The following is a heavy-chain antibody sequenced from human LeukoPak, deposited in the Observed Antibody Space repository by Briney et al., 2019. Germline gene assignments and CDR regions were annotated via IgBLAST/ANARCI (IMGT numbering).Heavy chain of an antibody. V-gene: IGHV3-23*01. D-gene: IGHD3-22*01. CDR1: GFTFRSYA. J-gene: IGHJ4*02. Sequence: GGSLRLSCAASGFTFRSYAMSWVRQAPGKGLEWVLAISGSGTSTYYADSVKGRFTISRDNSKNTVYLQMNSLGVEDTAVYYCAKIVVITGTDYFDYWGQGTLVTVSS. CDR3: AKIVVITGTDYFDY. CDR2: ISGSGTST.